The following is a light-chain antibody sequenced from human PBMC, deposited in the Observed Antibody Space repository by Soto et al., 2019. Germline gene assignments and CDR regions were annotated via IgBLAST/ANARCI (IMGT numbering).Light chain of an antibody. J-gene: IGKJ5*01. V-gene: IGKV1-39*01. CDR2: ATS. Sequence: EIPLIPSPSSPAAYVGDRLTLTCRASRNVSIYLNWYQHKPGKGPTLLIHATSNLQIGVPSRFSGSGSGTEFTLTISSLEPEDFGTYYCQQSYKMPSFGQGTRLEIK. CDR1: RNVSIY. CDR3: QQSYKMPS.